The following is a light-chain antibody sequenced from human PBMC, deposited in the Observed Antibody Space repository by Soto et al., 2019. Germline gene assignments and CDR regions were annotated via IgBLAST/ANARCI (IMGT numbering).Light chain of an antibody. CDR1: RSVSRY. J-gene: IGKJ1*01. CDR2: DTS. Sequence: EIVVTQSPATLSLSPGERATLSCRASRSVSRYLAWYQQKPGQAPRLLIYDTSYRAAGIPARFSGSGSATDFTLTTSRLEPEDFAVYYCEQYRTFGQGTKVDIK. V-gene: IGKV3-11*01. CDR3: EQYRT.